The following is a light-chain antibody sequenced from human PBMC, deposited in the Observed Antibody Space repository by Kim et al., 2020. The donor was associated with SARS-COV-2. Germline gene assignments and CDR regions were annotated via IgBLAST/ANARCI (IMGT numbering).Light chain of an antibody. CDR3: QSYDSSLSGSV. V-gene: IGLV1-40*01. CDR2: GNS. J-gene: IGLJ3*02. Sequence: GVPTSCAGSSSNIGAGYDVHWYQQLPGTAPKLLIYGNSNRPSGVPDRFSGSKSGTSASLAITGLQAEDEADYYCQSYDSSLSGSVFGGGTQLTVL. CDR1: SSNIGAGYD.